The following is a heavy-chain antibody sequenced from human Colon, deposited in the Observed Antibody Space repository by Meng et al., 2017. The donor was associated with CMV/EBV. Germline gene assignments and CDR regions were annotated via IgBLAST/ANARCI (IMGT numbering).Heavy chain of an antibody. V-gene: IGHV1-2*02. D-gene: IGHD2-2*01. J-gene: IGHJ4*02. CDR2: INPLDGDT. CDR3: VQLLGIDY. CDR1: GYTFNGFY. Sequence: ASVKVSCKASGYTFNGFYVHWVRQAPGQGLEWMGWINPLDGDTNYAPKFQGKVTMTRDTSISTAYMELSRLRSDDTAVYYCVQLLGIDYWGQGTLVTVSS.